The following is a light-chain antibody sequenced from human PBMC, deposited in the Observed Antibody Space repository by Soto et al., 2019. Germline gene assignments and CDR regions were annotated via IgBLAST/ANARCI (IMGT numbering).Light chain of an antibody. J-gene: IGKJ4*01. V-gene: IGKV1-33*01. CDR3: QQYDNLPLT. Sequence: DIQMTQSPSSLSASVGDRVTITCQASQDIYDYLNWYQQKPGKAPKLLIYKASSLESGVPSRFSGSGSGTDFTFTISSLQPEDIATYYCQQYDNLPLTFGGGTKVDIK. CDR2: KAS. CDR1: QDIYDY.